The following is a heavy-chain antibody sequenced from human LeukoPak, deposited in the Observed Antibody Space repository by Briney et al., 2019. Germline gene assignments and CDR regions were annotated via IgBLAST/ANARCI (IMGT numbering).Heavy chain of an antibody. D-gene: IGHD3-16*01. CDR2: INPHSGGT. CDR1: GYTFTGYY. Sequence: ASVKVSCKASGYTFTGYYIQWVRQAPGQGLEWMGWINPHSGGTNYAQEFQGRVTMTRDTSISTAYMELGSLRPDDTAVYYCARDQLTRGEGPRWAYYMDVWGKGTTVTVSS. V-gene: IGHV1-2*02. J-gene: IGHJ6*03. CDR3: ARDQLTRGEGPRWAYYMDV.